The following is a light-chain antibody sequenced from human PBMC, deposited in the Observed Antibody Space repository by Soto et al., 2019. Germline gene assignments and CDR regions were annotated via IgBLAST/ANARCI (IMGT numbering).Light chain of an antibody. V-gene: IGKV1-5*01. Sequence: DIQMTQSTSTLSASVGDRVTITCRASQSISSYLNWYQQKPGKAPKLLIYHASTLESGVPSRFSGSGSGTEFTLTISSLQPDDFATYSCQQYNSYSFGQGTKVDIK. CDR2: HAS. CDR1: QSISSY. CDR3: QQYNSYS. J-gene: IGKJ1*01.